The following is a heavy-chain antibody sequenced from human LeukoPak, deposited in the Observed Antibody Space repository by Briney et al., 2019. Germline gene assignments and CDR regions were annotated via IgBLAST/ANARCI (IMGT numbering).Heavy chain of an antibody. CDR3: VKDPGSSGSGYYDY. D-gene: IGHD6-19*01. Sequence: GGSLRLSCSASGFTFSNYAIHWVRQAPGKGLEYVSAISSNGGSTYYADSVKGRFTISRDSSKNTLYLQMSSLRPEDTAVYYCVKDPGSSGSGYYDYWGQGTLVTVSS. CDR1: GFTFSNYA. J-gene: IGHJ4*02. CDR2: ISSNGGST. V-gene: IGHV3-64D*06.